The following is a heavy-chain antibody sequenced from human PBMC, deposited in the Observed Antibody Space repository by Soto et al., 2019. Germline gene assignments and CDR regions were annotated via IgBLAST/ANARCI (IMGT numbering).Heavy chain of an antibody. CDR3: ARYIYGYVDY. Sequence: PWGSLRLSCAASGFTFSDYYMSWIRQAPGKGLEWISYISSSFGSTHYADSVKGRFTISRDNAKNSVYLQMNSLRAEDTAVYYCARYIYGYVDYWGQGTLVTVSS. D-gene: IGHD5-18*01. V-gene: IGHV3-11*06. J-gene: IGHJ4*02. CDR1: GFTFSDYY. CDR2: ISSSFGST.